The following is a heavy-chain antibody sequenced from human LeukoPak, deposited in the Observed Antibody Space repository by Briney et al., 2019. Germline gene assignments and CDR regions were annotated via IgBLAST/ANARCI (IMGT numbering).Heavy chain of an antibody. V-gene: IGHV4-39*07. J-gene: IGHJ4*02. D-gene: IGHD4-17*01. CDR2: IYYSGST. Sequence: PSETLSLTCTVSGGSISSSNYYWGWIRQPPGKGLEWIGSIYYSGSTYYNPSLKSRVTMSVDTSKNQFSLKLSSVTAADTAVYYCARELQEDGDYYFDYWGQGTLVTVSS. CDR3: ARELQEDGDYYFDY. CDR1: GGSISSSNYY.